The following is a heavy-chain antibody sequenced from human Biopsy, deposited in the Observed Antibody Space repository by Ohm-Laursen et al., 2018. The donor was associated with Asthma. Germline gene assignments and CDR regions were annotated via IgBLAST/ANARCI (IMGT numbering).Heavy chain of an antibody. CDR2: INSVFGTT. CDR1: GGTFNTYV. J-gene: IGHJ4*02. CDR3: ARKAGSCISRTCYSLDF. V-gene: IGHV1-69*01. Sequence: GPSVKVSCQSLGGTFNTYVIGWARQAPGQGLEWMGWINSVFGTTTYPQKFQDRVTITADDSTSTVYMELSSLRSEDTAVYYCARKAGSCISRTCYSLDFWGQGTLVTVSS. D-gene: IGHD2-2*01.